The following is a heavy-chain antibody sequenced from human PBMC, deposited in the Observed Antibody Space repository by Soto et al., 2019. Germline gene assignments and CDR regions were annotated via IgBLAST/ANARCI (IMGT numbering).Heavy chain of an antibody. Sequence: QITLKESGPTLVKPTQTLTLTCTFSGFSLTTDRVGVGWIRQPPGEALEWLAVIYWDDSKTYRPSLESRLTITQDTSKNQVALTKTNMDSLDTATYYCARAYCGRSLYWGQGPMVTVSS. CDR3: ARAYCGRSLY. CDR1: GFSLTTDRVG. D-gene: IGHD1-26*01. J-gene: IGHJ4*02. CDR2: IYWDDSK. V-gene: IGHV2-5*02.